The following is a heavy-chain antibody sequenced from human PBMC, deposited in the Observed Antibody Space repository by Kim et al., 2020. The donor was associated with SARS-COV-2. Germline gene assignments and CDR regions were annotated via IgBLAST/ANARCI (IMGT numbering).Heavy chain of an antibody. CDR2: IREDGSEK. CDR3: ARDSVVDAPVSGMMGLDV. Sequence: GGSLRLSCEASGFMFSIFRMNWVRQAPGRGLEWVANIREDGSEKNYVDSVKGRFSISRDNAKNSLYLEMSGLRVEDTAVYYCARDSVVDAPVSGMMGLDVWGQGTTVTV. CDR1: GFMFSIFR. D-gene: IGHD2-15*01. J-gene: IGHJ6*02. V-gene: IGHV3-7*05.